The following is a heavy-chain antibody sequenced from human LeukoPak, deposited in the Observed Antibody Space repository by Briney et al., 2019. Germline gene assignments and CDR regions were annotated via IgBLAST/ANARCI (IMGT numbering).Heavy chain of an antibody. V-gene: IGHV4-61*02. D-gene: IGHD6-19*01. CDR3: ARAGQWLDGIDNFDI. Sequence: SETLSLTCTVSGGSIGRGTYYWSWIRQPAGKGLEWIGRMYSSGHTNYNPSLKSRVTISVDTSKNQFSLQLSSVTAADTAVYYCARAGQWLDGIDNFDIWGQGTMVTVSS. J-gene: IGHJ3*02. CDR2: MYSSGHT. CDR1: GGSIGRGTYY.